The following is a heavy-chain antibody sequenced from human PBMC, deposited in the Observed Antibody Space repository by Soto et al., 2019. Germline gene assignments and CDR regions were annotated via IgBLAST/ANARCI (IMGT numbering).Heavy chain of an antibody. V-gene: IGHV3-33*01. CDR2: IWYDGSTK. J-gene: IGHJ5*02. CDR3: ARPSYDFWSGYYHPFDL. D-gene: IGHD3-3*01. Sequence: QVQLVESGGGVVQPGTSLRLSCAASGFSFSSYGMHWVRQAPGKGLEWVAIIWYDGSTKYFADSVKGRFTISRDNSKNMVYLQMNSLRADDTAVYYCARPSYDFWSGYYHPFDLWGQGTLVTVSS. CDR1: GFSFSSYG.